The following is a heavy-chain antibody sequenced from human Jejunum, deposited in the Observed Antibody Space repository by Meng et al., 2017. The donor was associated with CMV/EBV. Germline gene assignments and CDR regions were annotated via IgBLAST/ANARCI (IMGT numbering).Heavy chain of an antibody. D-gene: IGHD5-18*01. V-gene: IGHV3-30*02. CDR1: SSYG. CDR3: AKTETAMATNYYYYYGMDV. CDR2: IRYDGSNK. Sequence: SSYGMQWVRQAPGKGLEWVEFIRYDGSNKYYADSVKGRFTISRDNSKNTLYLQMNSLRAEDTAVYYCAKTETAMATNYYYYYGMDVWGQGTLVTVSS. J-gene: IGHJ6*02.